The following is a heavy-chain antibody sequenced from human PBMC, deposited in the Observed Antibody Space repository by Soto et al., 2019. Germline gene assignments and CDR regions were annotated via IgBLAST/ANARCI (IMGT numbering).Heavy chain of an antibody. D-gene: IGHD3-22*01. CDR3: ARDAARIAAPDYYNSSGLPQNDAFDI. J-gene: IGHJ3*02. CDR2: IWYDGSNK. Sequence: GGSLRLSCAASGFTFSSYGMHWVRQAPGKGLEWVAVIWYDGSNKYYADSVKGRFTISRDNSKNTLYLQMNSLRAEDTAVYYCARDAARIAAPDYYNSSGLPQNDAFDIWGQGTMVTVS. V-gene: IGHV3-33*01. CDR1: GFTFSSYG.